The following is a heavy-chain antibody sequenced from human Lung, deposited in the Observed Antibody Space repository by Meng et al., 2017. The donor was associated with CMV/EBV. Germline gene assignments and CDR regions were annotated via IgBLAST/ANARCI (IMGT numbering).Heavy chain of an antibody. Sequence: GGPLRLXCAASGFTFDTYGMHWVRQAPGKGLEWLAFIRHDGSNKFYGDSVKGRFTVSRDNSKNTLYLQMNSLGAEETAIYYCAKDQLLFGGPNAYFDDWGQGXLVTVS. D-gene: IGHD3-16*01. CDR3: AKDQLLFGGPNAYFDD. CDR1: GFTFDTYG. CDR2: IRHDGSNK. J-gene: IGHJ4*02. V-gene: IGHV3-30*02.